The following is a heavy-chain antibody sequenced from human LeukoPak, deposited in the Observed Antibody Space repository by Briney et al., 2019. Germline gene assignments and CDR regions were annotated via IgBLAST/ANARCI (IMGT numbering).Heavy chain of an antibody. Sequence: GGSLRLSCAASGFTVSSNYMSWVRQAPGKGLEWVSVIYSDGGINYADSVKGRFTISRDNSKNSLYLQMNSLRVEDTAVYYCARDGKDNSGYYFGDSWGQGTLVTVSS. CDR2: IYSDGGI. CDR3: ARDGKDNSGYYFGDS. J-gene: IGHJ4*02. D-gene: IGHD3-22*01. CDR1: GFTVSSNY. V-gene: IGHV3-66*01.